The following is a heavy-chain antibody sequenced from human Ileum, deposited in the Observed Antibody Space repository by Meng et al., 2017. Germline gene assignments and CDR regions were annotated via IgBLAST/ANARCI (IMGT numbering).Heavy chain of an antibody. V-gene: IGHV3-66*02. Sequence: GESLMISCAASGITVSDNYLGWVRQAPGKGPEWVSVIYKDGGPYYADSVKGRFAISRDNAQNMLYHQMNSLRVEDTAVYYCTNGYYDSGWPKGDDWGQGELVTVSS. CDR2: IYKDGGP. J-gene: IGHJ4*02. CDR3: TNGYYDSGWPKGDD. CDR1: GITVSDNY. D-gene: IGHD6-19*01.